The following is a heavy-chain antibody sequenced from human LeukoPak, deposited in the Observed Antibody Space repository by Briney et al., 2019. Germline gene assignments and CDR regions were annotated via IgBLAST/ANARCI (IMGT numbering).Heavy chain of an antibody. Sequence: GGSLRLSCAASGFTFSNYAMTWVRQGPGKGLEWVSSISASDGSTDYADSVKGRLTISRDNSKNTLYLQMNSLRAEDTAVYYCAKDLRSSGLDWGQGTLVTVSS. CDR1: GFTFSNYA. D-gene: IGHD6-19*01. CDR2: ISASDGST. J-gene: IGHJ4*02. CDR3: AKDLRSSGLD. V-gene: IGHV3-23*01.